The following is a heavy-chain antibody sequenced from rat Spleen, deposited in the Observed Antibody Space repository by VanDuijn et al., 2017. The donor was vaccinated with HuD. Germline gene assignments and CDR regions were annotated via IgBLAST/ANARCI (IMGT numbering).Heavy chain of an antibody. D-gene: IGHD1-11*01. CDR1: GFIFSDHY. Sequence: EVQLVESDGGLVQPGRSLKLSCAASGFIFSDHYVAWVRQAPTKGLEWVATINYDGSSTYYRDSVKGRFTVSRDNAKSTLYLEMDSLRSEDTATYYCARHYGGYSDYVMDAWGQGASVTVSS. V-gene: IGHV5-7*01. J-gene: IGHJ4*01. CDR2: INYDGSST. CDR3: ARHYGGYSDYVMDA.